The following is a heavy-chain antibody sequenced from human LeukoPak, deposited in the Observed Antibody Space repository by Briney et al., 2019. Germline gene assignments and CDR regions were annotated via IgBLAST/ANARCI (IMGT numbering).Heavy chain of an antibody. D-gene: IGHD3-22*01. Sequence: GGSLRLSCAASGFTFSSYSMNWVLKAPGKGPEDVSYISSSSSTIYYADSVKGRFTISRDNAKNSLYLQMNSLRAEDTAVYYCATDYDSTTPGYFGYWGQGTLVTVSS. J-gene: IGHJ4*02. V-gene: IGHV3-48*01. CDR2: ISSSSSTI. CDR3: ATDYDSTTPGYFGY. CDR1: GFTFSSYS.